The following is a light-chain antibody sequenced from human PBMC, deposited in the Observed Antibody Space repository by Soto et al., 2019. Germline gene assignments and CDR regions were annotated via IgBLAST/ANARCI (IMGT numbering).Light chain of an antibody. CDR2: GAS. CDR1: QSVSSNY. V-gene: IGKV3-20*01. J-gene: IGKJ1*01. CDR3: QQYGGSPPT. Sequence: EIVLTQSPGTLSSSPGARATLSCRASQSVSSNYLAWYQRKPGQAPRLLIYGASNRATDIPYRFIGSGSGTDFTLTITRLEPEDLAMYYCQQYGGSPPTFGQGTKVEIK.